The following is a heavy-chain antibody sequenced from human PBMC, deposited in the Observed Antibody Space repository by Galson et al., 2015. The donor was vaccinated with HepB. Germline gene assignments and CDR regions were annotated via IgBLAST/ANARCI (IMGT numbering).Heavy chain of an antibody. CDR3: ARVTTTDYHEDAFDI. CDR2: INPDRGGT. Sequence: SVKVSCKASGYIFTDYHIHWVRQGPGQGLEWMGWINPDRGGTIFAQKFQGRVTMTRDTSITTAYMELSRLRSDDTAVYYCARVTTTDYHEDAFDIWGQGTMVTVAS. CDR1: GYIFTDYH. D-gene: IGHD3-22*01. J-gene: IGHJ3*02. V-gene: IGHV1-2*02.